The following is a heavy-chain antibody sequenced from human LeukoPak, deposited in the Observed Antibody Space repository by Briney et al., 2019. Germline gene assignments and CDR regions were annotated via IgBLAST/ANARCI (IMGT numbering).Heavy chain of an antibody. D-gene: IGHD5-24*01. CDR3: ARLELDGYNWYY. CDR1: GGSISSSSYY. J-gene: IGHJ4*02. Sequence: SETLSLTCTVSGGSISSSSYYWGWIRQPLGKGLEWIGSIYYSGSTYYTPSLKSRVTISVDTSKNQFSLKLSSVTAADTAVYYCARLELDGYNWYYWGQGTLVTVSS. V-gene: IGHV4-39*01. CDR2: IYYSGST.